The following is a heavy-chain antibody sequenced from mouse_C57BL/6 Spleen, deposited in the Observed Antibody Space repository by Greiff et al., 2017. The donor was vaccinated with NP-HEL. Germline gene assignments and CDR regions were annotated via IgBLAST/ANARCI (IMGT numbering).Heavy chain of an antibody. J-gene: IGHJ4*01. V-gene: IGHV1-69*01. D-gene: IGHD3-1*01. CDR1: GYTFTSYW. CDR2: IDPSDSYT. CDR3: ARFAGPLHYYAMDY. Sequence: QVQLQQPGAELVMPGASVKLSCKASGYTFTSYWMHWVKQRPGQGLEWIGEIDPSDSYTNYNQKFKGKSTLTVDKSSSTAYMQLSSLTSEDFAVYYCARFAGPLHYYAMDYWGQGTSVTVSS.